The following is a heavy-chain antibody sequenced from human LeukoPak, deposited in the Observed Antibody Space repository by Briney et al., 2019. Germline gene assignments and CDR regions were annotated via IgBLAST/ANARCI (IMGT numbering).Heavy chain of an antibody. D-gene: IGHD1-26*01. CDR1: GGSISSRSYF. CDR3: ARDGGSYGFRRTYYFDY. J-gene: IGHJ4*02. Sequence: SETLSLACTVSGGSISSRSYFWARIRQPPGKGMERIGNIYYSGSTHYNPSRKSRVTISVDTSKNQFSLKLSSVTAADTAVYYCARDGGSYGFRRTYYFDYSGQGTLVTVSS. V-gene: IGHV4-39*07. CDR2: IYYSGST.